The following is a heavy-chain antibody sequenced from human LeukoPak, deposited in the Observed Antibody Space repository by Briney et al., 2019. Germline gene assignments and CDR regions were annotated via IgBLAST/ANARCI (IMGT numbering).Heavy chain of an antibody. D-gene: IGHD3-10*01. Sequence: GGSLRLSCAASGFTFSSYAMSWVRQAPGKGLEWVAGISGSAGSTYYADSVKGRFTISRENAKNSLYLQMNSLRAGDTAVYYCARGDYYGSGSYPFNPWGQGTLVIVSS. J-gene: IGHJ5*02. CDR2: ISGSAGST. V-gene: IGHV3-23*01. CDR3: ARGDYYGSGSYPFNP. CDR1: GFTFSSYA.